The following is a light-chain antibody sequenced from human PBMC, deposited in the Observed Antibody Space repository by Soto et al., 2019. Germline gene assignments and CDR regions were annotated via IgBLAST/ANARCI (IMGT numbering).Light chain of an antibody. J-gene: IGKJ1*01. CDR3: QQYISYWT. Sequence: DIQMTQSPSTLSASVGDRVTITCRASQSISSWLAWYQQKPGKAPKLLIYKASSLDSGVPSRFSGSGSGTEFTLTISSLQPDDFATYYCQQYISYWTFGQGTKVDIK. V-gene: IGKV1-5*03. CDR2: KAS. CDR1: QSISSW.